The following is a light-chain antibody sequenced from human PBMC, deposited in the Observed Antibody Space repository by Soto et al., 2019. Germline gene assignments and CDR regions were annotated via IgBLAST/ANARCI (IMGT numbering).Light chain of an antibody. CDR2: DSS. J-gene: IGKJ1*01. V-gene: IGKV3-11*01. Sequence: EIVLTQSPATLSLSPGERAALCCRASQSISRYLAWYQQKPGQAPRLLIYDSSNRATGIPARFSGSGSGTDFTLTISSLAPEDFAVYFCQERSGWPRAFGQGTKVEIK. CDR1: QSISRY. CDR3: QERSGWPRA.